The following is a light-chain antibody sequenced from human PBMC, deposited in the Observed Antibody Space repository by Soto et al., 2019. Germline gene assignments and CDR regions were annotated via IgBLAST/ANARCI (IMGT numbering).Light chain of an antibody. V-gene: IGKV3-11*01. CDR3: QQRSKWPPRIT. CDR1: ESVSTF. J-gene: IGKJ5*01. Sequence: EIVLTQSPATLSLSPGERATLSCRASESVSTFLAWYQQKPGQAPRLLIYDASSRATGIPARFSASGSGTDFTLTISSLEPEDFAVYYYQQRSKWPPRITFGQGTRLEIK. CDR2: DAS.